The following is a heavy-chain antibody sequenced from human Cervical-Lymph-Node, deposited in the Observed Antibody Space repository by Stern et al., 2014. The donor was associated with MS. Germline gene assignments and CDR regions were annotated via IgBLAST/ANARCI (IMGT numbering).Heavy chain of an antibody. CDR3: ALSSETSDRWYSLGYDL. D-gene: IGHD6-13*01. Sequence: VQLVESWAEVTTPGSSVKVSCKASGGTFSKFPSSWVRQAPGQGLEWMGGIFPVFGTPTYAQEFRGRVTSSADVSTSTVYMELSSLRSDDTAVYYCALSSETSDRWYSLGYDLWGQGTLVTVSS. CDR1: GGTFSKFP. V-gene: IGHV1-69*01. J-gene: IGHJ5*02. CDR2: IFPVFGTP.